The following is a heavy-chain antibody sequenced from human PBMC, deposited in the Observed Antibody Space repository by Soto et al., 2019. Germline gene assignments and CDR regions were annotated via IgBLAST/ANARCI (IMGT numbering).Heavy chain of an antibody. V-gene: IGHV3-23*01. Sequence: ESLRHPCLATGVTFRKHGLSWVRRGLGKGLQWVATVGGSGGNIKFADFAKGRFNISRDNSKSTQYLHLNRLRVEDTAVYYCASNVWGPDCDWFVPWCQGT. J-gene: IGHJ5*02. D-gene: IGHD3-16*01. CDR1: GVTFRKHG. CDR3: ASNVWGPDCDWFVP. CDR2: VGGSGGNI.